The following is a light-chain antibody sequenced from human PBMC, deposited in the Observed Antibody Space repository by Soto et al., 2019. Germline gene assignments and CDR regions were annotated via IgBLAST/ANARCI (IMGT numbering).Light chain of an antibody. CDR3: SSYAGSNVV. CDR2: EVS. J-gene: IGLJ2*01. Sequence: QPALTQLPSASGSPGQSVTISCTGTSSDVGGYNYVSWYQQHPGKAPKLMIYEVSKRPSGVPDRFSGSKSGNTASLTVSGLQAEDEADYYCSSYAGSNVVFGGGTKLTVL. CDR1: SSDVGGYNY. V-gene: IGLV2-8*01.